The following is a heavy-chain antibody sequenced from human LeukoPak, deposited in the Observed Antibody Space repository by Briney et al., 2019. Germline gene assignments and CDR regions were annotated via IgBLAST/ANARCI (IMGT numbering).Heavy chain of an antibody. CDR1: GFTFSSYA. Sequence: GGSLRLSCAASGFTFSSYAMSWVRQAPGKGLEWVSAISGSGGSTYYADSVKGRFTISRDNSKNTLYLQMNSLRAEDTAVYYCAKDRTVRGLIPHYFDYWGQGTLVTVSS. J-gene: IGHJ4*02. D-gene: IGHD3-10*01. V-gene: IGHV3-23*01. CDR2: ISGSGGST. CDR3: AKDRTVRGLIPHYFDY.